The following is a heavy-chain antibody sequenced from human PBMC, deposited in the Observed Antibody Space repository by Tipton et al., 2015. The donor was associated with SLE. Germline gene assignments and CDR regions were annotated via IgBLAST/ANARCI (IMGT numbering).Heavy chain of an antibody. CDR3: ARSQQLVPY. Sequence: LRLSCAVYGGSFSGYYWSWIRQPPGKGLEWIGEINHSGSTNYNPSLKSRVTISVDTSKNQFSLKLSSVTAADTAVYYCARSQQLVPYWGQGTLVTVSS. D-gene: IGHD6-13*01. V-gene: IGHV4-34*01. CDR1: GGSFSGYY. J-gene: IGHJ4*02. CDR2: INHSGST.